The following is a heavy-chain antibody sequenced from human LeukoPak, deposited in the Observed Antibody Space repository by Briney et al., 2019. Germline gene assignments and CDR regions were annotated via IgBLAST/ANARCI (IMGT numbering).Heavy chain of an antibody. V-gene: IGHV3-7*03. CDR1: GFTFSTSW. CDR2: IKKDGSET. Sequence: GGSLRLSCAASGFTFSTSWMSWVRQVPGKGLEWVANIKKDGSETYYVDSVRGRFTISRDNAKISLYLQMNSLRAEDTAMYYCARGRYSGTTYYFDYWGLGTLVTVSS. J-gene: IGHJ4*02. D-gene: IGHD5-12*01. CDR3: ARGRYSGTTYYFDY.